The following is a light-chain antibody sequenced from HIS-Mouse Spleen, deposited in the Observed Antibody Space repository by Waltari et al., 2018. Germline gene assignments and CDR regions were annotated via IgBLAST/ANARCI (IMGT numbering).Light chain of an antibody. V-gene: IGLV3-10*01. CDR3: YSTDSSGNHRV. CDR2: EDR. Sequence: SYELTQPPSVSVSPGQTARITCSGDALPKKYAYWYQQKSGQAPVLVIYEDRKRPAGIPERVSGSSSGTMATLTISGAQVEYEADYYCYSTDSSGNHRVFGGGTKLTVL. J-gene: IGLJ2*01. CDR1: ALPKKY.